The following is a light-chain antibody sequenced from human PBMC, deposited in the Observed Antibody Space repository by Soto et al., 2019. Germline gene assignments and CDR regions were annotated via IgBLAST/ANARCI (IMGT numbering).Light chain of an antibody. Sequence: DFPMSLPAYYMSASIGARVTITCPASQSIGRFLNWHQQKPGKAPNVLINVASTLRSGVPSRFSGSGSGTDFNLTINSLQPEDFATYFCQQCFTTPLTFGGGTKVDIK. CDR3: QQCFTTPLT. J-gene: IGKJ4*01. CDR2: VAS. V-gene: IGKV1-39*01. CDR1: QSIGRF.